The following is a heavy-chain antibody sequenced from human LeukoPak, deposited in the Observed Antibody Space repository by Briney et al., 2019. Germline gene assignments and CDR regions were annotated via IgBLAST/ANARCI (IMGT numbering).Heavy chain of an antibody. CDR1: GLTFRSYW. J-gene: IGHJ5*02. CDR2: IKQDGSEK. V-gene: IGHV3-7*01. CDR3: ARALVVPAVEGAWFDP. Sequence: GGSLRLSCAASGLTFRSYWMSWVRQAPGKGLEWVANIKQDGSEKYYVDSVKGRFTISRDNAKNSLYLQMNSLRAEDTAVYYCARALVVPAVEGAWFDPWGQGTLVTVSS. D-gene: IGHD2-2*01.